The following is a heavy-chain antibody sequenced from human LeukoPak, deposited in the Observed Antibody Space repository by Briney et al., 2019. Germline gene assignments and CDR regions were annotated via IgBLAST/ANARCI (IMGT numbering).Heavy chain of an antibody. Sequence: SETLSLTCNVSDGSISSYYWSWIRQPPGKGLEWIGNVYYSGSTSYNPSLKSRVTISVDTSKNQFFLKLTSVTAADTAVYFCARAPRSHGSGHDYWGQGTLVTVSS. D-gene: IGHD3-10*01. CDR2: VYYSGST. CDR1: DGSISSYY. J-gene: IGHJ4*02. CDR3: ARAPRSHGSGHDY. V-gene: IGHV4-59*01.